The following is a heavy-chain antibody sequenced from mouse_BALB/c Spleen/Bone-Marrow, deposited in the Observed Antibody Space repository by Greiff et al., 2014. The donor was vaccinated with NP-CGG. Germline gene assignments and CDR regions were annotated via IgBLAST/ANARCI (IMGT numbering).Heavy chain of an antibody. CDR1: GYSFTGYF. D-gene: IGHD1-1*01. CDR3: AREGYYYGSSYGNAMDY. CDR2: INPYNGDT. Sequence: EVQLQESGPELVKPGASVKISCKASGYSFTGYFMNWVMQSHGKSLEWIGRINPYNGDTFYNQKFKGKATLTVVKSSSTAHMELRSLASEDSAVYYCAREGYYYGSSYGNAMDYWGQGTSVTVSS. V-gene: IGHV1-20*02. J-gene: IGHJ4*01.